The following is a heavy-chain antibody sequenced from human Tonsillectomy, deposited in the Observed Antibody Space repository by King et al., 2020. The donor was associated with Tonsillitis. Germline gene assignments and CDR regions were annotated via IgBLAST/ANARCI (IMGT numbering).Heavy chain of an antibody. CDR1: GDSINSSNYY. D-gene: IGHD2-2*01. CDR2: LYYSGST. J-gene: IGHJ5*02. Sequence: LQLQESGPGLVKPSETLSLICSVSGDSINSSNYYWGWIRQPPGKGLEWIGSLYYSGSTYYNPSLKSRAAISGDMSKNKFSLNLTSVTAADTAVYFCARHARDSELVPAATGWFGPWGQGTLATVSS. V-gene: IGHV4-39*01. CDR3: ARHARDSELVPAATGWFGP.